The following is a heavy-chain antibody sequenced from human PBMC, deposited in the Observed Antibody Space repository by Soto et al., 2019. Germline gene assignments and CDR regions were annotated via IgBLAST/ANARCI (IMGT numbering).Heavy chain of an antibody. Sequence: GGSLRLSCVASGFSFSSYTMNWVRQAPGRVPEWVSGVSGNGGNTYYADSVKARFSVSRDNSKNTLYLQLNSLRAEDTSIYDCATDRMGASGWFGTWGKGTTVTVSS. V-gene: IGHV3-23*01. CDR2: VSGNGGNT. CDR1: GFSFSSYT. CDR3: ATDRMGASGWFGT. J-gene: IGHJ5*02. D-gene: IGHD1-26*01.